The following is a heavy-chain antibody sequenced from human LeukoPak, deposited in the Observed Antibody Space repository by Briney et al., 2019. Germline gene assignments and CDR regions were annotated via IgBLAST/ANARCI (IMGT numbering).Heavy chain of an antibody. D-gene: IGHD6-19*01. J-gene: IGHJ4*02. CDR1: GFTFSSYA. CDR3: AKPTGYSSGWYNY. Sequence: AGSLRLSCAASGFTFSSYAMSWVRQAPGKGLEWVSAISGSGGSTYYADSVKGRFTISRDNSKNTLYLQMNSLRAEDTAVYYCAKPTGYSSGWYNYWGQGTLVTVSS. V-gene: IGHV3-23*01. CDR2: ISGSGGST.